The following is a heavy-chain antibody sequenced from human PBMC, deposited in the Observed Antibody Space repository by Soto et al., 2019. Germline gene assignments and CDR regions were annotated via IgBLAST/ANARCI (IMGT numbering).Heavy chain of an antibody. V-gene: IGHV6-1*01. CDR3: AKSTTKTGTTGTGYYYYYMDV. CDR2: TYYRSKWYN. CDR1: GDSVSSNSAA. J-gene: IGHJ6*03. D-gene: IGHD1-7*01. Sequence: KQSQTLSLTCAISGDSVSSNSAAWNWIRQSPSRGLEWLGRTYYRSKWYNDYAVSVKSRITINPDTSKNQFSLQLNSVTPEDTAVYYCAKSTTKTGTTGTGYYYYYMDVWGKGTTVTVSS.